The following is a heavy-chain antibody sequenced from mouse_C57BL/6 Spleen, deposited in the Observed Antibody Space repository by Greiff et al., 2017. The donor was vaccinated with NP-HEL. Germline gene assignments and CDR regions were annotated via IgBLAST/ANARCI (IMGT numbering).Heavy chain of an antibody. CDR2: IDPRSGNT. Sequence: VQLQQSGAELVRPGASVKLSCKASGYTFTSYGISWVKQRTGQGLEWIGEIDPRSGNTYYNEKFKGKATLTAGKSSSTSYMELRNLTSEDSAVYFCARSTVVAHDYAMDYWGQGTSVTVSS. CDR3: ARSTVVAHDYAMDY. V-gene: IGHV1-81*01. J-gene: IGHJ4*01. D-gene: IGHD1-1*01. CDR1: GYTFTSYG.